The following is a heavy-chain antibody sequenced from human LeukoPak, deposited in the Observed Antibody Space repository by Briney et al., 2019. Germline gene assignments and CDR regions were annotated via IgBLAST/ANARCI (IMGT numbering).Heavy chain of an antibody. CDR3: ARDIAGVDY. J-gene: IGHJ4*02. Sequence: GGSLRLSCAASGFTFSSYSMNWVRQAPGKGLEWVSYISSSSSTIYYADSVKGRFTISRDNAKNSLYLQMNSLRGEDTAVYYCARDIAGVDYWGQGTLVTVPS. D-gene: IGHD2-21*01. V-gene: IGHV3-48*01. CDR2: ISSSSSTI. CDR1: GFTFSSYS.